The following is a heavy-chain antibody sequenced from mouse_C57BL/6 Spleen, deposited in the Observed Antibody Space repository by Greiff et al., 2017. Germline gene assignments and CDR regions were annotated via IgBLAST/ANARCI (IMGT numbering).Heavy chain of an antibody. J-gene: IGHJ3*01. D-gene: IGHD3-2*02. CDR2: ISYDGSN. Sequence: ESGPGLVKPSQSLSLTCSVTGYSITSGYYWNWIRQFPGNKLEWMGYISYDGSNNYNPSLKNRISITRDTSKNQFFLKLNSVTTEDTATYYCARANSSGYPLFAYWGQGTLVTVSA. V-gene: IGHV3-6*01. CDR3: ARANSSGYPLFAY. CDR1: GYSITSGYY.